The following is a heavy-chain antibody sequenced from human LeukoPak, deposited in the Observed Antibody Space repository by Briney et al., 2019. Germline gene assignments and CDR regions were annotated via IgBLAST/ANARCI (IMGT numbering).Heavy chain of an antibody. J-gene: IGHJ5*02. D-gene: IGHD2-15*01. CDR3: ASVVVVAATPNWFDP. V-gene: IGHV4-61*02. CDR2: IYTSGST. Sequence: PSETLSLTCTVSGGSISSGSYYWSWIRQPAGKGLEWIGRIYTSGSTNYNPSLKSRVTISVDTSKNQFSLKLSSVTAADTAVYYCASVVVVAATPNWFDPWGQGTLVTVSS. CDR1: GGSISSGSYY.